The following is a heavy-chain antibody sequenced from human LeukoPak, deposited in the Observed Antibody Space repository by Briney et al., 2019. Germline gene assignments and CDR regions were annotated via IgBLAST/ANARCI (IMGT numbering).Heavy chain of an antibody. CDR2: ISYDGSNK. CDR1: GFTFSSYA. V-gene: IGHV3-30-3*01. CDR3: ARDQEHCSGGSCYHYYYYGMDV. Sequence: PGGSLRLSCAASGFTFSSYATHWVRQAPGKGLEWVAVISYDGSNKYYADSVKGRFTISRDNSKNTLYLQMNSLRAEDTAVYYCARDQEHCSGGSCYHYYYYGMDVWGQGTTVTVSS. J-gene: IGHJ6*02. D-gene: IGHD2-15*01.